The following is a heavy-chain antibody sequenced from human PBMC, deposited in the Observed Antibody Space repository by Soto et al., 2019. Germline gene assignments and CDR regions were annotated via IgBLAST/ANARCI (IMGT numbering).Heavy chain of an antibody. V-gene: IGHV4-59*12. CDR3: ARDANSGSYCPTYYGMDV. Sequence: SETLSLTCTVSVCSISSYYWSWIRQPQGKGLEWLGYIYYSGSTYYNPPLKSRVTMSVDTSKNQFSLTLSSVTAADTAVYYCARDANSGSYCPTYYGMDVWGQGTTVTVSS. J-gene: IGHJ6*02. D-gene: IGHD3-10*01. CDR2: IYYSGST. CDR1: VCSISSYY.